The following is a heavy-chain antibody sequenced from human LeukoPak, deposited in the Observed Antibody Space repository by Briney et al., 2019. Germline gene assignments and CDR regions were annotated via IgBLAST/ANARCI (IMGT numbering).Heavy chain of an antibody. CDR1: GITFSSST. V-gene: IGHV1-58*01. D-gene: IGHD5-18*01. J-gene: IGHJ5*02. CDR3: SGETYSDDCCWFDT. CDR2: INLGSGGT. Sequence: SVKVSCKTSGITFSSSTVQRVRQPRGQPLEWLGLINLGSGGTKYSQRVVESRITSRDMSSNKAYMELISLRSEDTAVYYCSGETYSDDCCWFDTWGQGTLVTASS.